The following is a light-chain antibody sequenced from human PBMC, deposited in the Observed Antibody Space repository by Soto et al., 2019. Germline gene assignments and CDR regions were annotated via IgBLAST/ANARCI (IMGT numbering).Light chain of an antibody. J-gene: IGKJ4*01. V-gene: IGKV3-20*01. CDR1: QSVSNNY. CDR3: QQCGNWPPLT. CDR2: GAS. Sequence: EIVLTQSPGTLSLSPGERATLSCRASQSVSNNYLAWYQQKPGQAPRLLIYGASNRATGIPDRFSGSGSGTDFTLTISRLEPEDFAVYYCQQCGNWPPLTFGGGTKVDIK.